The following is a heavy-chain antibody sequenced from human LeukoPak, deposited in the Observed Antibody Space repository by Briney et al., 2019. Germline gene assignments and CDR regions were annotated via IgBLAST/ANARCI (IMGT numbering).Heavy chain of an antibody. J-gene: IGHJ5*02. V-gene: IGHV1-2*02. CDR3: ARVTTFTMLREP. Sequence: ASVKVSCKASGYTFNGYYKHWVRQAPGQGLEWMGWINPNSGDTKYAQKFQGRVTMTRDTSISTAYMELSKLRSDDTAMYYCARVTTFTMLREPWGQGTLVTVSS. CDR1: GYTFNGYY. D-gene: IGHD3-10*01. CDR2: INPNSGDT.